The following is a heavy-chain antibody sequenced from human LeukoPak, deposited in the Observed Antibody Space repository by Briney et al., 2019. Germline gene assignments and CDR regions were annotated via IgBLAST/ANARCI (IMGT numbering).Heavy chain of an antibody. CDR2: IYHTGST. CDR3: ARRWVYDKRAFDA. J-gene: IGHJ3*01. CDR1: GGSVSGTYY. Sequence: SETRSLTWAVSGGSVSGTYYGSCIRQPPGDERGRIAYIYHTGSTDSNPSLRSRVTISLDTSKKQFSLKLNSVTAADTAVYYCARRWVYDKRAFDAWGQGALVTVSS. V-gene: IGHV4-61*01. D-gene: IGHD3-16*01.